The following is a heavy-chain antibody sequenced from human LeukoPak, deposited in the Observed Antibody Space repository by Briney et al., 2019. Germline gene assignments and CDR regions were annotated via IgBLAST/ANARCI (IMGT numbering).Heavy chain of an antibody. J-gene: IGHJ5*02. CDR1: GFTFSSYS. D-gene: IGHD2-21*02. Sequence: GGSLRLSCAASGFTFSSYSMNWVRQAPGKGLEWVSSISSSSSYIYYADSVKGRFTISRDNAKNSLYLQMNSLRAEDTAVHYCASMAYCGGDCHNWFDPWGQGTLVTVSS. CDR2: ISSSSSYI. V-gene: IGHV3-21*01. CDR3: ASMAYCGGDCHNWFDP.